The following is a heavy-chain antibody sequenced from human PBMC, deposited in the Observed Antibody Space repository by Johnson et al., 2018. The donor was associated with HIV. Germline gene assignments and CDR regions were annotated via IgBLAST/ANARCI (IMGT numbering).Heavy chain of an antibody. CDR3: AKDLMYNWNDVGAFDI. J-gene: IGHJ3*02. CDR2: IYSGGST. V-gene: IGHV3-66*02. CDR1: GFTFSSYW. Sequence: MQLVESGGALVQPGGSLRLSCAASGFTFSSYWMHWVRQAPGKGLEWVSVIYSGGSTYYADSVKGRFTISRDNSKNTLYVQMNSLRPEDTAVDYCAKDLMYNWNDVGAFDIWGQGTMVTVSS. D-gene: IGHD1-1*01.